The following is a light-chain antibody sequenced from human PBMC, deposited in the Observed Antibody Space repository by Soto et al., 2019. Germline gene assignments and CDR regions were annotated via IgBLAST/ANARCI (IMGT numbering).Light chain of an antibody. V-gene: IGLV2-8*01. J-gene: IGLJ2*01. CDR1: SSDIGAYNF. Sequence: QSALTQPPSASGSPGQSVSISCTGTSSDIGAYNFVSWYQQHPGKAPRLMIYGVSKRPSGVPDRFSGPKSGNTASLTVSGLQAEDEADYYCSSYAGSNSYVVFGGGTKVTVL. CDR3: SSYAGSNSYVV. CDR2: GVS.